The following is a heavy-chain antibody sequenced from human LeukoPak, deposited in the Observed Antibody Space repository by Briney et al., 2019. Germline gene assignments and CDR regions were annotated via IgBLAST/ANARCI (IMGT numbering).Heavy chain of an antibody. V-gene: IGHV3-21*01. J-gene: IGHJ4*01. CDR2: ISRSGGST. D-gene: IGHD5-24*01. CDR3: VRGDKRDY. Sequence: GGSLRLSCVVFGFTFSNYNLNWVRQAPGKGLEWVSSISRSGGSTYYAESVRGRLTISRDNAESSVYLHVNSLRVEDTAIYYCVRGDKRDYWGQGTLVTVSS. CDR1: GFTFSNYN.